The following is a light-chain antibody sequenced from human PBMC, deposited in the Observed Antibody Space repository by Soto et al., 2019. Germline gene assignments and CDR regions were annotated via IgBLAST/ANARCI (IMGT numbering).Light chain of an antibody. CDR2: KNN. CDR3: ATWDDSLNARGV. Sequence: QAVVTQTPSASGTPGQTVTISCSGSRPNIGNNAVSWYQQFPGTAPKLLIYKNNQRPSGVPDRFSGSKSGTSASLAISGLQSEDEADYYCATWDDSLNARGVFGGGTKLTVL. V-gene: IGLV1-44*01. CDR1: RPNIGNNA. J-gene: IGLJ3*02.